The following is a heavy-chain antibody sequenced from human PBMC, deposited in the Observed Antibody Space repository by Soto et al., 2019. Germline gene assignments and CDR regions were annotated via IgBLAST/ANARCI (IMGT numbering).Heavy chain of an antibody. V-gene: IGHV3-23*01. CDR2: ISGSADRT. D-gene: IGHD2-15*01. J-gene: IGHJ4*02. CDR3: AKDGSGGRQTFYFDY. CDR1: GFNFRSYA. Sequence: GGSLRLSCAASGFNFRSYAMNWVRQAPGKGLEWVSGISGSADRTDYADSVKGRFTISRDNSKNTLYLQMSSLRAEDTAIYYCAKDGSGGRQTFYFDYWGQGALVTVSS.